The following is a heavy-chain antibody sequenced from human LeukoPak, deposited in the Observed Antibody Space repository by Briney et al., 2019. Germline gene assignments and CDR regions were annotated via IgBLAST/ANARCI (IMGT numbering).Heavy chain of an antibody. D-gene: IGHD6-19*01. V-gene: IGHV3-23*01. J-gene: IGHJ4*02. CDR1: GFTFSSYA. CDR2: ISGSGGST. Sequence: GGSLRLSCAASGFTFSSYAMSWVRQAPGKGLEWVSAISGSGGSTYYADSVKGRFTIPRDNSKNTLYLQMNSLRAEDTAVYYCAKAPSSGWSYYFDYWGQGTLVTVSS. CDR3: AKAPSSGWSYYFDY.